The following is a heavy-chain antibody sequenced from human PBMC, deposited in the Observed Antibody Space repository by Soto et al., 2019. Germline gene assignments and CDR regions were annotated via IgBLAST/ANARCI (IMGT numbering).Heavy chain of an antibody. CDR2: ISSSSSTI. CDR3: ARDRPHRTTDGYYYYGMDV. V-gene: IGHV3-48*02. CDR1: GFTFSSYS. J-gene: IGHJ6*02. D-gene: IGHD1-7*01. Sequence: EVQLVESGGGLVQPGGSLRLSCAASGFTFSSYSMNWVRQAPGKGLEWVSYISSSSSTIYYADSVKGRFTISRDNAKNSLYLQMNSLRDEDTAVYYCARDRPHRTTDGYYYYGMDVWGQVTTVTVSS.